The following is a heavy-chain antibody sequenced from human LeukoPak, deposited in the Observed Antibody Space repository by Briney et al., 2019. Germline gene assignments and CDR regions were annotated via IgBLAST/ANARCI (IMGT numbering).Heavy chain of an antibody. Sequence: KPSETLSLTCAVYGGSFSGYYWSWIRQPPGKGLEWIGYIYYSGSTNYNPSLKSRVTISVDTSKNQFSLKLSSVTAADTAVYYCARDLAAAGTTGHYYYGMDVWGQGTTVTVSS. CDR2: IYYSGST. V-gene: IGHV4-59*01. CDR1: GGSFSGYY. D-gene: IGHD6-13*01. J-gene: IGHJ6*02. CDR3: ARDLAAAGTTGHYYYGMDV.